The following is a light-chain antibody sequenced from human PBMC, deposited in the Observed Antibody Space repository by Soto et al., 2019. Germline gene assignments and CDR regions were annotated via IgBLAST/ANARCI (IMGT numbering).Light chain of an antibody. CDR1: ISDVGGYNY. CDR3: SSYTSGSTYV. J-gene: IGLJ1*01. Sequence: QSVLTQPASVSGSPGQSITISCTGTISDVGGYNYVSWYQQHPGKAPKLMIFDVSNRPSGVSNRFSGSKSGYTASLTISGLQAEDEADYYCSSYTSGSTYVFGTGTKVTVL. CDR2: DVS. V-gene: IGLV2-14*03.